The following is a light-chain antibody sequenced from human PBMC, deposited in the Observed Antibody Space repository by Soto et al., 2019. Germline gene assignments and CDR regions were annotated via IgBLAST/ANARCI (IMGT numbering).Light chain of an antibody. J-gene: IGKJ1*01. CDR2: GAS. CDR1: QSDSSTY. CDR3: QQYGDSPPWT. V-gene: IGKV3-20*01. Sequence: VLTEWPGTLSLSPGERATLSGRASQSDSSTYLDWYQQKPGQAPRLLMYGASNRATGIPDRFRGSGSGTDFTLTISRLEPEDFGVYYCQQYGDSPPWTFGQGTKVDIK.